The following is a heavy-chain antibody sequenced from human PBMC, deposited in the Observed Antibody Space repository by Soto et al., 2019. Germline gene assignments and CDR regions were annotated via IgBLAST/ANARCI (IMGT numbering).Heavy chain of an antibody. D-gene: IGHD2-21*02. Sequence: GGSLRLSCAASGFTFSSYAMSWVRQAPGKGLEWVSAISGSGGSTYYADSVKGRFTISRDNSKNTLYLQMNSLRAEDTAVYYCAKVGKWGPVPGEYGGNSIDYWGQGTLVTVSS. CDR1: GFTFSSYA. V-gene: IGHV3-23*01. CDR2: ISGSGGST. J-gene: IGHJ4*02. CDR3: AKVGKWGPVPGEYGGNSIDY.